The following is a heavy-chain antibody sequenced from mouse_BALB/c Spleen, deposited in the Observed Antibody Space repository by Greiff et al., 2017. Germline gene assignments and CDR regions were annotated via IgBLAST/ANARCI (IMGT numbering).Heavy chain of an antibody. CDR2: ISDGGSYT. V-gene: IGHV5-4*02. D-gene: IGHD1-2*01. Sequence: DVMLVESGGGLVKPGGSLKLSCAASGFTFSDYYMYWVRQTPEKRLEWVATISDGGSYTYYPDSVKGRFTISRDNAKNNLYLQMSSLKSEDTAMYYCARDPTTATAMDYWGQGTSVTVSS. J-gene: IGHJ4*01. CDR1: GFTFSDYY. CDR3: ARDPTTATAMDY.